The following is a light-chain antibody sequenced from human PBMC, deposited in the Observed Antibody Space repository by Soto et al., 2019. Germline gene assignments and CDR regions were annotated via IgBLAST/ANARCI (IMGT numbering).Light chain of an antibody. CDR3: SSYTTSSTRD. V-gene: IGLV2-14*01. Sequence: QSALTQPASVSGSPGQSIAISCTGSISDIGIYKYVSWYQQHPCKVPKLIIYEVTNRPSGVSNRFSGSKSGNTASLTISGLQAEDEADYYCSSYTTSSTRDFGHGTKLTVL. J-gene: IGLJ1*01. CDR2: EVT. CDR1: ISDIGIYKY.